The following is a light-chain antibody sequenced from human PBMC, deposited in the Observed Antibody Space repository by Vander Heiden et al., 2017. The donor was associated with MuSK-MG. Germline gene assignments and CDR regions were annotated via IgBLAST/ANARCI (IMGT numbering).Light chain of an antibody. CDR1: STDIGAYDY. CDR2: DVS. J-gene: IGLJ2*01. Sequence: QSALTQPASVSGSPGQSITISCTGTSTDIGAYDYVSWYQQHPGKAPKVLIFDVSNRLSGVPGRFSGSKSGNTASLTISGLQPEDEADYSCSSYSSSSTLVVFGGGTKVSVL. CDR3: SSYSSSSTLVV. V-gene: IGLV2-14*01.